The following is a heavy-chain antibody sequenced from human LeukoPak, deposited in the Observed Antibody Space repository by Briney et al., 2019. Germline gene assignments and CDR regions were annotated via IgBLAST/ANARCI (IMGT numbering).Heavy chain of an antibody. Sequence: PSETLSLTCTVSGGSIGSYYWSWIRQPAGKGLEWIGRIYTRSTNYNPSLKGRVTISVDKSKNQFSLKLTSMTAADTAVYYCARSLSGSYYGGDWFDPWGQGTLVTVSS. CDR1: GGSIGSYY. CDR3: ARSLSGSYYGGDWFDP. J-gene: IGHJ5*02. V-gene: IGHV4-4*07. CDR2: IYTRST. D-gene: IGHD1-26*01.